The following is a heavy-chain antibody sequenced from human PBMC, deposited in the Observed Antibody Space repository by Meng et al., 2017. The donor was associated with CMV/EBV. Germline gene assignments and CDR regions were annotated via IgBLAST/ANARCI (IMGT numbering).Heavy chain of an antibody. J-gene: IGHJ6*02. CDR1: GYTFTGYY. CDR2: INPNSGGT. V-gene: IGHV1-2*02. CDR3: ARRFYGPSGSYGMDV. D-gene: IGHD1-26*01. Sequence: ASVKVSCKASGYTFTGYYMHWVRQAPGQGLEWMGWINPNSGGTNYAQKFQGRVTMTRDTSISTAYMELSRLRSDDTAVYYCARRFYGPSGSYGMDVWGQGTTVTVSS.